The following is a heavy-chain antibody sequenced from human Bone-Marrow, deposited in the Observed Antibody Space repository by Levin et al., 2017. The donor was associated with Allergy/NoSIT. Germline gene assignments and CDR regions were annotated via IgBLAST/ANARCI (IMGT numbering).Heavy chain of an antibody. V-gene: IGHV1-69*06. Sequence: ASVKVSCKASGGIFSTYVISWVRQAPGQGLEWVGGIVPIFGTTHNAQKLKGRITITADKSTSTAYMELRGLGSEDTAVYYCAGSSSGTGHFDSWGQGTLVTVSS. CDR1: GGIFSTYV. J-gene: IGHJ4*02. CDR3: AGSSSGTGHFDS. D-gene: IGHD3/OR15-3a*01. CDR2: IVPIFGTT.